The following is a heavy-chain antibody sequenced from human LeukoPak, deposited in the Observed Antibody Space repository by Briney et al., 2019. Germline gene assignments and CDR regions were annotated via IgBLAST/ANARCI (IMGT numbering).Heavy chain of an antibody. J-gene: IGHJ4*02. V-gene: IGHV4-31*03. D-gene: IGHD3-9*01. CDR1: GGSISSGRYY. CDR2: IYYSGST. Sequence: SETLSLTCPVSGGSISSGRYYWNWIRQHPGKGLEGIGFIYYSGSTNYNPSLKSRVIISLDTSKNQFSLKLSSVTAADTAVYYCARADYDILTGYYLDYWGQGTLVTVSS. CDR3: ARADYDILTGYYLDY.